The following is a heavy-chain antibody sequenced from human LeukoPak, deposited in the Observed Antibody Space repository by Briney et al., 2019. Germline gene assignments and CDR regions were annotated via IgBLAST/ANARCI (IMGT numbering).Heavy chain of an antibody. CDR1: GFTFSSYG. J-gene: IGHJ6*03. CDR2: ISYDGSNK. CDR3: ARDRQSSSWYKRDYYYMDV. Sequence: GGSLRLSCAASGFTFSSYGMHWVRQAPGKGLDWVAVISYDGSNKYYADSVKGRSTISRDNSKNTLYLQMNSLRAEDTAVYYCARDRQSSSWYKRDYYYMDVWGKGTTVTVSS. V-gene: IGHV3-30*03. D-gene: IGHD6-13*01.